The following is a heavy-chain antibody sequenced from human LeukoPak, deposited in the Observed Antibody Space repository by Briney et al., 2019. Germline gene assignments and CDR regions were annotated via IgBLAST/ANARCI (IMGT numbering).Heavy chain of an antibody. J-gene: IGHJ5*02. D-gene: IGHD2-21*02. CDR3: ARTLTLPHWFDP. Sequence: SVKLSCKASGYTFTSYYLHWVRQAPGQGLEWMGIINPSGGSTSYAQKFQGRVTMTRDTSTSTVYMELSSLRSEDTAVYYCARTLTLPHWFDPWGQGTLVAVSS. CDR2: INPSGGST. CDR1: GYTFTSYY. V-gene: IGHV1-46*01.